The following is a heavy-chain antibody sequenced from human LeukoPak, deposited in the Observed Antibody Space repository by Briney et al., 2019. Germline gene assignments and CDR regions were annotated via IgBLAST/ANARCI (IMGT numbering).Heavy chain of an antibody. CDR3: ARATNRVSNRYCTNGVCLLGYYFDY. Sequence: ASVKVSCKASGYTFTSYYMHWVRQAPGQGLEWMGIINPSGGSTSYAQKFQGRVTMTRDTSTSTVYMELSSLRSEDTAVYYCARATNRVSNRYCTNGVCLLGYYFDYWGQGTLVTVSS. D-gene: IGHD2-8*01. CDR1: GYTFTSYY. J-gene: IGHJ4*02. V-gene: IGHV1-46*01. CDR2: INPSGGST.